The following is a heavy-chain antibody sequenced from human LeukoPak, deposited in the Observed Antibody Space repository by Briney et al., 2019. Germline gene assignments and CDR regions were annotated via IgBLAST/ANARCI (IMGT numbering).Heavy chain of an antibody. V-gene: IGHV1-8*01. Sequence: ASVKVSCKASGYTFTSYDFNWVRQTTGQRPEWMGWMSPNSGDTGYAQKFQDRVTMTRNTSISTAYMELSSLRSDDTAVYYCARGPPNWGYDYWGPGTLVTVSS. D-gene: IGHD7-27*01. CDR2: MSPNSGDT. CDR3: ARGPPNWGYDY. CDR1: GYTFTSYD. J-gene: IGHJ4*02.